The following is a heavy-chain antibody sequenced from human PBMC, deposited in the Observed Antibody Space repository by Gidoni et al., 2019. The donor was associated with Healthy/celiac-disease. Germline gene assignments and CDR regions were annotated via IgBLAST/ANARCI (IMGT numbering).Heavy chain of an antibody. CDR2: ISSSSSYT. Sequence: QVQLVESGGGLVKPGGSLSLSCAASGFTFSDYYMSWIRQAPGKGLEWVSYISSSSSYTNYADSVKGRFTISRDNAKNSLYLQMNSLRAEDTAVYYCARRLDGSGSYSFDYWGQGTLVTVSS. CDR1: GFTFSDYY. D-gene: IGHD3-10*01. J-gene: IGHJ4*02. CDR3: ARRLDGSGSYSFDY. V-gene: IGHV3-11*05.